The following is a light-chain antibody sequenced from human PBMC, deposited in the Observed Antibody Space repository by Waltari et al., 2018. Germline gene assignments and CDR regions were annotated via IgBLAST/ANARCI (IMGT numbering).Light chain of an antibody. CDR3: QQYGGSPTYT. V-gene: IGKV3-20*01. CDR1: QSVSNSY. CDR2: GAS. J-gene: IGKJ2*01. Sequence: ESVLTQSPGTLSLSPGERATLSCRASQSVSNSYLAWYQQRPGQAPRLLFFGASSRATGVPDRFSGSVSGTDFTLTISRLEPEDFAVYFCQQYGGSPTYTFGQGTKLEIK.